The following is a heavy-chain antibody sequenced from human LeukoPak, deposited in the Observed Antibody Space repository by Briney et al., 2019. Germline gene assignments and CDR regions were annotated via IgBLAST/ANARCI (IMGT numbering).Heavy chain of an antibody. V-gene: IGHV4-59*01. J-gene: IGHJ4*02. CDR1: GGSISSYY. CDR3: ARAGYCSSTSCFGFDY. Sequence: PSETLSLTCTVSGGSISSYYWSWLRQPPGKGLEWIGYIYYSGSTNYNPSLKSRVTISVDTSKNQFSLKLSSVTAADTAVYYCARAGYCSSTSCFGFDYWGQGTLVTVSS. CDR2: IYYSGST. D-gene: IGHD2-2*01.